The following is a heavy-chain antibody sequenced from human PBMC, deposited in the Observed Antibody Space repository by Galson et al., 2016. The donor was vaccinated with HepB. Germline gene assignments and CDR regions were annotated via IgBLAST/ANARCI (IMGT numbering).Heavy chain of an antibody. CDR1: DGSISSSNYY. D-gene: IGHD4-11*01. CDR3: ARHTSVPKTRGFDM. J-gene: IGHJ3*02. CDR2: ISYSGST. Sequence: SETLSLTCTVYDGSISSSNYYWGWIRQPPGNGLEWIGSISYSGSTYYSPSLKSRVTISMDQSQNQLSLSLNAVTAADTAVYYCARHTSVPKTRGFDMWGPGTMVIVSS. V-gene: IGHV4-39*07.